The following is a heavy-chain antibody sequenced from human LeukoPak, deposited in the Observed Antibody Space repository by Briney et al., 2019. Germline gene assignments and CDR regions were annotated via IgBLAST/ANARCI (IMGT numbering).Heavy chain of an antibody. D-gene: IGHD1-14*01. J-gene: IGHJ4*02. CDR2: ISCSGNYI. CDR1: GFTFNSYT. CDR3: ARSRTSSPYDKNLNF. V-gene: IGHV3-21*01. Sequence: PGGSLRLSCTASGFTFNSYTISWVREAPGKGLEWVSSISCSGNYIYLAASVKGRFTISRDDAQNSLYLQMNSLKDEDTAVYYCARSRTSSPYDKNLNFWGQGTLVIVSS.